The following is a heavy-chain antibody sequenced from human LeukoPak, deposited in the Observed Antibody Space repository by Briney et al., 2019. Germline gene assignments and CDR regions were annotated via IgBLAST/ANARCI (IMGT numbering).Heavy chain of an antibody. D-gene: IGHD2-2*02. CDR1: GFTFSSYG. CDR3: ARDDHQLLYGGLGY. Sequence: PGGSLRLSCAASGFTFSSYGMHWVRQAPGKGLEWVAVIWYDGSNKYYADSVKGRFTISRDNSKNTLYLQMNSLRAEDTAVYYCARDDHQLLYGGLGYWGQGTLVTVSS. CDR2: IWYDGSNK. J-gene: IGHJ4*02. V-gene: IGHV3-33*01.